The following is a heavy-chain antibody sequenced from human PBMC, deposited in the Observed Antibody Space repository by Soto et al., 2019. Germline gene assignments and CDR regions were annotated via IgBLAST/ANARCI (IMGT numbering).Heavy chain of an antibody. Sequence: SETLSLTCAVYGGSFSPYYWSWIRQPPDKGLEWIGEINHSGSTSYNPSLKSRVTMSVDTSKNQISLRLSSVTAADTAVYYCTRGLNGTHYYYGMDVWGHGTTVTVSS. CDR1: GGSFSPYY. CDR3: TRGLNGTHYYYGMDV. CDR2: INHSGST. D-gene: IGHD1-7*01. V-gene: IGHV4-34*01. J-gene: IGHJ6*02.